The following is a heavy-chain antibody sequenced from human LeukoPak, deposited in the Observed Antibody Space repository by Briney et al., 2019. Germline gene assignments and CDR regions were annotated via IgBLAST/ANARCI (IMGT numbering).Heavy chain of an antibody. CDR1: GFTFSSYG. CDR3: AKSPDYGDYGSHFDY. J-gene: IGHJ4*02. V-gene: IGHV3-23*01. D-gene: IGHD4-17*01. Sequence: GSLRLSCAASGFTFSSYGMSWVRQAPGKGLEWVSAISGSGGSTYYADSVKGRFTISRDNSKNTLYLQMNSLRAEDTAVYYCAKSPDYGDYGSHFDYWGQGTLVTVSS. CDR2: ISGSGGST.